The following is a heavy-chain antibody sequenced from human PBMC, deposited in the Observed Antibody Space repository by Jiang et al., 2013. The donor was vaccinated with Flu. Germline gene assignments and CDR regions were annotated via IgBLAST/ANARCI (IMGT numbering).Heavy chain of an antibody. V-gene: IGHV3-23*01. Sequence: EWVVSHLVVVVVGTYYADSVKGQFTISRDNSKNTLYLQMNSLRAEDTAVYYCAREARGGLTDWLYDYWGQGTLVTVSS. CDR2: LVVVVVGT. CDR3: AREARGGLTDWLYDY. D-gene: IGHD3-9*01. J-gene: IGHJ4*02.